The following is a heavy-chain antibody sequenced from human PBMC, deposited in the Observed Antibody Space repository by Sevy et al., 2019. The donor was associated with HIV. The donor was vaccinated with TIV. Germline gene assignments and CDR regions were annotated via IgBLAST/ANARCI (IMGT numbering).Heavy chain of an antibody. CDR3: AKDRVTVFGVVVTFDS. V-gene: IGHV3-23*01. Sequence: GGSLRLSCAASGFTFDSYAMHWVRQVAGMGLEWVSTISGSGYATYYADSVKGRFIISRDTSRNTLYLQMNSLRVEDSAVYFCAKDRVTVFGVVVTFDSWGQRTLVTVSS. CDR2: ISGSGYAT. J-gene: IGHJ4*02. CDR1: GFTFDSYA. D-gene: IGHD3-3*01.